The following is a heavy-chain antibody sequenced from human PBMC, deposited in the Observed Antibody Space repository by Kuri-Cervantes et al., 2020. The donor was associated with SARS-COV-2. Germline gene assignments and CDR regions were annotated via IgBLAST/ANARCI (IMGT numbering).Heavy chain of an antibody. Sequence: GGSLRLSCAASGFTFSSYAMHWVRQAPGKGLEWVAVISYDGSNKYYADSVKGRFTISRDNSKNTLYLQMNSLRAEDTAVYYCTTDPAFSLSGLDWGQGTLVTVSS. CDR3: TTDPAFSLSGLD. CDR1: GFTFSSYA. D-gene: IGHD1-26*01. V-gene: IGHV3-30*04. CDR2: ISYDGSNK. J-gene: IGHJ4*02.